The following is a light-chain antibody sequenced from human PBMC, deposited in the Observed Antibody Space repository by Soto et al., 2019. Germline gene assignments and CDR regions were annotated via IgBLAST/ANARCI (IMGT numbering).Light chain of an antibody. V-gene: IGKV3D-15*01. CDR2: GAS. J-gene: IGKJ1*01. Sequence: EIVMTQSPATLSVSPGEAATLSCRASQSVSSDLAWYQQKPGQAPRLLVYGASGRATGIPDRFSGSGSGTDFTLTISSLQPEDFATYYCQQSYSTPQTFGQGTKVDIK. CDR3: QQSYSTPQT. CDR1: QSVSSD.